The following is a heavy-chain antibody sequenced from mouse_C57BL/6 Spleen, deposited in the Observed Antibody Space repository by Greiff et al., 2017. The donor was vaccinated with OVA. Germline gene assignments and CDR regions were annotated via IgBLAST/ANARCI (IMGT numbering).Heavy chain of an antibody. CDR3: ARDRGTDVFDY. CDR1: GYSITSGYY. J-gene: IGHJ2*01. CDR2: ISYDGCN. Sequence: EVQVVESGPGLVKPSQSLSLTCSVTGYSITSGYYWIWIRQFPGNKLEWMGYISYDGCNHYNPSLKNRLSITRYTSKNQFFLNLNAMTTEDTATYVCARDRGTDVFDYWGQGTTLTVAS. V-gene: IGHV3-6*01. D-gene: IGHD3-3*01.